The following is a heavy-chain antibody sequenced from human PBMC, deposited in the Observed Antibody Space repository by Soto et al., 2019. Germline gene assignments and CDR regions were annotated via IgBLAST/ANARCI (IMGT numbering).Heavy chain of an antibody. CDR2: MRPSGGT. CDR3: ARVERGTATTVVDAFDI. J-gene: IGHJ3*02. CDR1: GGFVSSGSYY. D-gene: IGHD1-1*01. V-gene: IGHV4-34*01. Sequence: QVQLQQWGAGLLKPSETLSLTCAVYGGFVSSGSYYWSWIRQPPGKGLGWFGEMRPSGGTPFNPPLKSRVTISVDTSKNQFSLKMSSVTAADTALYYCARVERGTATTVVDAFDIWGPGTMVTVSS.